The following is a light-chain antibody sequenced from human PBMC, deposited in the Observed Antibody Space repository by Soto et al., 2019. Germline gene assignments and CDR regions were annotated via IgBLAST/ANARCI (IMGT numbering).Light chain of an antibody. CDR1: SSDVGGYNY. V-gene: IGLV2-14*01. CDR2: EVS. CDR3: SSYTSSSTTV. J-gene: IGLJ2*01. Sequence: QSALTQPASVSGSPGQSITISCTGTSSDVGGYNYVSWYQQHPVKAPKLMIYEVSNRPSGISNRFSGSKSGNTASLTISGLQAEDEADYDCSSYTSSSTTVFGGGTKLTVL.